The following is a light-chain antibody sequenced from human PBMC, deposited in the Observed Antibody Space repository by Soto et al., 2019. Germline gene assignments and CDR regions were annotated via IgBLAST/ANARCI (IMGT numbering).Light chain of an antibody. V-gene: IGKV3D-15*01. CDR1: QSVSSN. CDR2: GAS. J-gene: IGKJ1*01. CDR3: QQYNNWPPKT. Sequence: EIVMRQSPATLSVSPVERATLSSRASQSVSSNLAWYQQKPGQAPRLLIDGASKRATDIPDRFSGSGSGTEFTLTISSLQSEDFAVYYCQQYNNWPPKTFGQGTKVDIK.